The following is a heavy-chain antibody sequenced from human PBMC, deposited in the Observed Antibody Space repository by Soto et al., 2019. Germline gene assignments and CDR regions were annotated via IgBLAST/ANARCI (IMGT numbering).Heavy chain of an antibody. CDR2: IYYSGST. D-gene: IGHD2-2*02. CDR1: GGSISSGGYY. CDR3: AGYCSSTSCYTGTDY. J-gene: IGHJ4*02. V-gene: IGHV4-31*01. Sequence: QVQLQESGPGLVKPSQTLSLTCTVSGGSISSGGYYWSWIRQHPGKGLEWIGYIYYSGSTYYKPALQRPVTLSVDTSKNPFSLKLRSVTAADTAVYYCAGYCSSTSCYTGTDYWGQGTLVTVSS.